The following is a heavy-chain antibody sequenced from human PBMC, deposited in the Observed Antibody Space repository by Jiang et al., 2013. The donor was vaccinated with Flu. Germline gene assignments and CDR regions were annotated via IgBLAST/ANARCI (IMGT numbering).Heavy chain of an antibody. V-gene: IGHV4-59*01. Sequence: TCTVSGASISSYYWNWIRQSPGKGLEWIGYVYYTGRTNYNPSLKSRVTISIDMSKSQFSLSLSSVTAADTAVYYCARAFNWSDYGHSGAFDIWGQGT. CDR3: ARAFNWSDYGHSGAFDI. J-gene: IGHJ3*02. D-gene: IGHD4-17*01. CDR1: GASISSYY. CDR2: VYYTGRT.